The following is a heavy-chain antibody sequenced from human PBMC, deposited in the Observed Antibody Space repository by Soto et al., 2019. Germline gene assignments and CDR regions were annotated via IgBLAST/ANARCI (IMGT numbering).Heavy chain of an antibody. CDR3: ARGWGLGVFDY. V-gene: IGHV4-34*01. Sequence: QVQLQQWGAGLLKPSETLSLTCAVYGGSFSGYYWNWIRQPPGRGLEWIGEINHSGSTNYNPSLRSRVPISVDTSKNQFSLKLSSVTAADTAVYYCARGWGLGVFDYWGQGTLVTVSS. CDR1: GGSFSGYY. CDR2: INHSGST. D-gene: IGHD3-16*01. J-gene: IGHJ4*02.